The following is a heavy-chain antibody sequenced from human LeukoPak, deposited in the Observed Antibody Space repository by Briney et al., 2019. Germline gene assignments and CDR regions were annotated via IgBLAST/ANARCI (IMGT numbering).Heavy chain of an antibody. V-gene: IGHV4-59*08. Sequence: SETLSLTCTVSGGSISSYYWSWIRQPPGKALEWIGYIHYSGSTNYNPSLKSRVTISLDTSNNQFSLKLSSVTAADTAVYYCARMGGYSGYATHWGQGTLVTVSS. CDR2: IHYSGST. CDR1: GGSISSYY. CDR3: ARMGGYSGYATH. J-gene: IGHJ4*02. D-gene: IGHD5-12*01.